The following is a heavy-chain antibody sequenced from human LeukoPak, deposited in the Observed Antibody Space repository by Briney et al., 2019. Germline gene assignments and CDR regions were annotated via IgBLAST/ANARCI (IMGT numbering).Heavy chain of an antibody. V-gene: IGHV4-4*09. J-gene: IGHJ6*03. CDR3: ARLVFFDYISAVAEVSFYYMDA. CDR2: MYTSGST. CDR1: GDSVSSSH. Sequence: SETLSLTCTVSGDSVSSSHWSWIRQPPGKGLEWIRDMYTSGSTNYNPSLKTRVTLSTDTSRNQLSLRLRSLTAADTAVYYCARLVFFDYISAVAEVSFYYMDAWGKGTTIIVSS. D-gene: IGHD3-16*02.